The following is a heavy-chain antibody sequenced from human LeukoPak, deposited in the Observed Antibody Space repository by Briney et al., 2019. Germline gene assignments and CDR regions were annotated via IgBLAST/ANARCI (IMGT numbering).Heavy chain of an antibody. CDR1: GGSFSGYY. CDR3: ARGAGLSLDV. V-gene: IGHV4-34*01. CDR2: INHSGST. J-gene: IGHJ6*04. D-gene: IGHD6-19*01. Sequence: SETLSLTCAVYGGSFSGYYLSWIRQPPGKGLEWIGEINHSGSTNYNPSLKSRVTISVDTSKNQFSLKLSSVTAADTAVYYCARGAGLSLDVWGKGTTVTVSS.